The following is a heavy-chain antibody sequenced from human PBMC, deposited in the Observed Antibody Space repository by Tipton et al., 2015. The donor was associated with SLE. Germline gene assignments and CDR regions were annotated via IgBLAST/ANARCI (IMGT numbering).Heavy chain of an antibody. CDR3: AKSAYGDYAPWYFDY. Sequence: SLRLSCAASGITFSSYAMSWVRQAPGKGLEWVSAISGSGGSTYYADSVKGRFTISRDNSKDTLYLQMNSLRAEDTAVYYCAKSAYGDYAPWYFDYWGQGTLVTVSS. V-gene: IGHV3-23*01. D-gene: IGHD4-17*01. J-gene: IGHJ4*02. CDR2: ISGSGGST. CDR1: GITFSSYA.